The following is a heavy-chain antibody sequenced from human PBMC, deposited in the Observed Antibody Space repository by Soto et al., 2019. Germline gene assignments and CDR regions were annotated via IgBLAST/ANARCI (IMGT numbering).Heavy chain of an antibody. CDR2: SYWDDDK. CDR1: GFSLSTSGVG. D-gene: IGHD3-3*01. V-gene: IGHV2-5*02. CDR3: AHRVGNFYERRGYYFDY. Sequence: QITLKESGPTLVKPTQTLTLTCTCSGFSLSTSGVGVGWIRQPPGKALEWLALSYWDDDKRYSPSLESRLTITKDTSQHQVVLKKTNMDPVDTARYYCAHRVGNFYERRGYYFDYWGQGTLVPVSS. J-gene: IGHJ4*02.